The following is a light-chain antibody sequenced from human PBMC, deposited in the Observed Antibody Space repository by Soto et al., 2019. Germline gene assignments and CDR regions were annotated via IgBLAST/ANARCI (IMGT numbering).Light chain of an antibody. J-gene: IGKJ1*01. CDR2: GAS. Sequence: EIVLTQSPGTLSLSPGERATLSCRASQSGTSSLLAWHQQKPGQAPRLLIHGASNRAPGIPERFGGRGSGTAFTPTTSRLEPADFVVYYCQEYCSSQWTFGQGTKVEIK. V-gene: IGKV3-20*01. CDR1: QSGTSSL. CDR3: QEYCSSQWT.